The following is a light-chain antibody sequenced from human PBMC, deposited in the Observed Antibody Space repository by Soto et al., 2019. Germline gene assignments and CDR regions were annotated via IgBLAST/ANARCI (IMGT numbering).Light chain of an antibody. Sequence: IQMTQSPSTLSASVGDRVTITCRASQSISSYLNWYQQKPGKAPKLLIYAASSLQSGVPSRFSGSGSGTEFTLAINSLQSEGFAVYWCQQYNTWPPTFGPGTKVDIK. J-gene: IGKJ3*01. CDR1: QSISSY. V-gene: IGKV1-39*01. CDR3: QQYNTWPPT. CDR2: AAS.